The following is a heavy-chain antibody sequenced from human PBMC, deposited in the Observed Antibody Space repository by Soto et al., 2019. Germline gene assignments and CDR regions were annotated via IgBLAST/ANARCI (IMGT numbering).Heavy chain of an antibody. V-gene: IGHV3-30*18. CDR1: GFTFSRYG. CDR3: AKVSSDRGYYYFAMDV. Sequence: GGSLRLSCAASGFTFSRYGIHWVRQAPGKGLEWLAVISYDGSERYYADSVKGRFTISRDNSKNTLYLQMNSLRVEDTAVYYCAKVSSDRGYYYFAMDVWGQGTTVTVSS. J-gene: IGHJ6*02. CDR2: ISYDGSER. D-gene: IGHD3-10*01.